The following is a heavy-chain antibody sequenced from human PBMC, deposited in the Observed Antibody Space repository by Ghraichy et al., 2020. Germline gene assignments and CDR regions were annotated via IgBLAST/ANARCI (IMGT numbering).Heavy chain of an antibody. CDR1: GFTFSSYS. CDR3: ARDPSYGDYGGDAFDI. D-gene: IGHD4-17*01. J-gene: IGHJ3*02. Sequence: GGSLRLSCAASGFTFSSYSMNWVRQAPGKGLEWVSSISSSSSYIYYADSVKDRFTISRDNAKNSLYLQMNSLRAEDTAVYYCARDPSYGDYGGDAFDIWGQGTMVTVSS. V-gene: IGHV3-21*01. CDR2: ISSSSSYI.